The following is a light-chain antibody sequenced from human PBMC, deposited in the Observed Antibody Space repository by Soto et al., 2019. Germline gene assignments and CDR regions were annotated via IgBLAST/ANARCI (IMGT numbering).Light chain of an antibody. CDR1: QRISSN. J-gene: IGKJ4*01. Sequence: EIVMTHSPATLSVSPGEGATLSCRASQRISSNLAWYQHKPGRAPRLLIYGASTRATGIPARFSGSGSGTEFTLTISSLQSEDSAVYYCQQHKNWLALTFGGGTKVDIK. CDR2: GAS. V-gene: IGKV3-15*01. CDR3: QQHKNWLALT.